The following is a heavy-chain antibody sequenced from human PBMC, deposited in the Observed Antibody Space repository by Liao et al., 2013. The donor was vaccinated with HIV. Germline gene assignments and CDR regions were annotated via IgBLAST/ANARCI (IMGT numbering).Heavy chain of an antibody. CDR2: FYTSGST. D-gene: IGHD6-6*01. V-gene: IGHV4-61*02. CDR1: GGSISSGGYY. J-gene: IGHJ6*03. Sequence: QVQLQESGPGLVKPSQTLSLTCTVSGGSISSGGYYWSWIRQPAGKGLEWIGRFYTSGSTNYNPSLETRVTISVDTSKNQFSLKLSSVTAADTAVYYCARASRAPRRNYYYYLDVWGKGTTVTVSS. CDR3: ARASRAPRRNYYYYLDV.